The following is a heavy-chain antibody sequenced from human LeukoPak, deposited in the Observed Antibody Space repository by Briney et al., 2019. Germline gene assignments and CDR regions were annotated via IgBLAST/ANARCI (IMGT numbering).Heavy chain of an antibody. V-gene: IGHV4-61*02. D-gene: IGHD2-2*01. CDR2: IYNRGGT. CDR3: ARNAPEGLDY. Sequence: SETLSLTCTVSGGSITSGTNYWTWIRQPAGRGLEWIGRIYNRGGTDYNPSLKSRITISLDTSKNQFSLKLNSMTAADTAVYYCARNAPEGLDYWGQGTLVTVSS. J-gene: IGHJ4*02. CDR1: GGSITSGTNY.